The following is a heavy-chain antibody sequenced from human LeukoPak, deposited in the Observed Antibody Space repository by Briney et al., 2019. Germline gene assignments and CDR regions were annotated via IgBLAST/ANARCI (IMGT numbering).Heavy chain of an antibody. J-gene: IGHJ6*02. Sequence: GGSLRLSCAASGFTFSSYEMNWVCQAPGKGLEWVSYISSSSYTIYYADSVKGRFTISRDNAKNSLYLQMNSLRAEDTAVYYCAREGLEPSHYYYYGMDVWGQGTTVTVSS. CDR2: ISSSSYTI. D-gene: IGHD1-1*01. V-gene: IGHV3-48*03. CDR1: GFTFSSYE. CDR3: AREGLEPSHYYYYGMDV.